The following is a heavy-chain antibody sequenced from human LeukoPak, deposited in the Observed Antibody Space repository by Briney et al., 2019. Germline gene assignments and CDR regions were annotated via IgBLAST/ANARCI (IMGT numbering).Heavy chain of an antibody. V-gene: IGHV4-59*12. CDR1: GVSIFISY. CDR2: VHYSGST. CDR3: ATGRSIRYFDY. J-gene: IGHJ4*02. Sequence: SETLSLTCTVSGVSIFISYWNWVRHPPGKGLEWIGYVHYSGSTNYNPSLKSRVTISVDTSKSKFSLKLSSATAADTAVYYCATGRSIRYFDYWGQGTLLTVSS. D-gene: IGHD3-9*01.